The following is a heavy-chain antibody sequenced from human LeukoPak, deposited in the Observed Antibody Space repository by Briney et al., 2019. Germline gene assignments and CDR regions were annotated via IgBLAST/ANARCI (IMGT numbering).Heavy chain of an antibody. Sequence: PSETLSLTCTVSGGSFSISSYYWGWIRQPPGKGLEWIGSMYYSGSTYYNASLRSRVTISVDTSKNQFSLKLSSVTAADTAVYYCARHFDRDGYKSNAFDIWGQGTMVTVSS. CDR2: MYYSGST. V-gene: IGHV4-39*01. CDR1: GGSFSISSYY. J-gene: IGHJ3*02. D-gene: IGHD5-24*01. CDR3: ARHFDRDGYKSNAFDI.